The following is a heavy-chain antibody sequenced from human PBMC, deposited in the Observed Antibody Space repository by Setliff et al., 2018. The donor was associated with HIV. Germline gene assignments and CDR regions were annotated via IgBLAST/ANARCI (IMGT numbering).Heavy chain of an antibody. CDR3: ARPNYYDSSGSFDY. V-gene: IGHV3-11*04. D-gene: IGHD3-22*01. CDR1: GFTFSDYY. CDR2: ITGSGRTT. J-gene: IGHJ4*02. Sequence: PGGSLRLSCAASGFTFSDYYMSWVRQAPGKGLEWVSAITGSGRTTYYADSVKGRFTISRDNAKNSLYLQMNSLRAEDTAVYYCARPNYYDSSGSFDYWGQGTLVTVSS.